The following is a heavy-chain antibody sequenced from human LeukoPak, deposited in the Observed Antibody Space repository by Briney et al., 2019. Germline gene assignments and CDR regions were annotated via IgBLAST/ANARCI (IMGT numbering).Heavy chain of an antibody. D-gene: IGHD3-22*01. CDR1: GFTFSNYE. CDR3: ARHVVAVGFDY. V-gene: IGHV3-48*03. CDR2: ISSSGSDI. Sequence: PGGSLRLSCAASGFTFSNYEMHWVRQAPGKGLEWVSYISSSGSDIYYADSVKGRFTISRDNAKNSLYLHMNSLRVEDTAVYYCARHVVAVGFDYWGQGTLVTVSS. J-gene: IGHJ4*02.